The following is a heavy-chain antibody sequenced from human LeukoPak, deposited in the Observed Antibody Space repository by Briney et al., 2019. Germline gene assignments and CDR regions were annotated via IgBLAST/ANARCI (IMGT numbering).Heavy chain of an antibody. D-gene: IGHD1-14*01. CDR1: GFTVITND. J-gene: IGHJ4*02. CDR2: LYSDGNT. CDR3: ARGVEPLAANTLAY. Sequence: PGGSLRVSCAASGFTVITNDMTWVRQAPGKGLEWVSVLYSDGNTKYADSVQGRFTISRDNSKNTLYLEMNSLSPDDTAVYYCARGVEPLAANTLAYSGQGTLVTVSS. V-gene: IGHV3-53*01.